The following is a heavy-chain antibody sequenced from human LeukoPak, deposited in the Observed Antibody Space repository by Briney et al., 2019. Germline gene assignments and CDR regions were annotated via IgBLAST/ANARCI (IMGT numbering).Heavy chain of an antibody. D-gene: IGHD1-14*01. CDR2: INAGNGNT. Sequence: GASVKVSCKASGYTFTSYAMHWVRQAPGQRLEWMGWINAGNGNTKYSQKFQGRVTITRDTSASTAYMELGSLRSEDTAAYYCAAGGSWEPTFDYWGQGTLVTVSS. V-gene: IGHV1-3*01. J-gene: IGHJ4*02. CDR3: AAGGSWEPTFDY. CDR1: GYTFTSYA.